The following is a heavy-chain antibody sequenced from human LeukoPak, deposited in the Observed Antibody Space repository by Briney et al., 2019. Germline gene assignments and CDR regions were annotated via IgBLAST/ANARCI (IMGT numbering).Heavy chain of an antibody. J-gene: IGHJ4*02. CDR2: ISSISDYI. V-gene: IGHV3-21*01. CDR1: GFTFSRES. Sequence: PGGSLRLSCAASGFTFSRESMNWVRQAPGKGLEWVSSISSISDYIYYADSVKGRFTISRDDAKNSLYLQMNSLRVEDTAVYYCATTLTRDSSGPYGALDYWGQGTLVTVSS. D-gene: IGHD6-19*01. CDR3: ATTLTRDSSGPYGALDY.